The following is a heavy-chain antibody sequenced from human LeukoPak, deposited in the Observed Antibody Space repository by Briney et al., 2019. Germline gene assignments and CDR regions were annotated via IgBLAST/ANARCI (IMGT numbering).Heavy chain of an antibody. CDR1: GYTFTSYY. D-gene: IGHD3-3*01. CDR2: INPNSGGT. J-gene: IGHJ6*03. Sequence: GASVKVSCKASGYTFTSYYMHWVRQAPGQGLEWMGWINPNSGGTNYAQKFQGRVTMTRDTSISTAYMELSRLRSDDTAVYYCARDRLRTYYDFWSGYYDYYMDVWGKGTTVTVSS. CDR3: ARDRLRTYYDFWSGYYDYYMDV. V-gene: IGHV1-2*02.